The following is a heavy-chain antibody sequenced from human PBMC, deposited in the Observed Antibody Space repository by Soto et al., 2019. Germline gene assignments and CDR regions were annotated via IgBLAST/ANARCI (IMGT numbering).Heavy chain of an antibody. Sequence: SETLSLTCAVYGGSFSGYYWSWIRQPPGKGLEWIGEINHSGSTNYNPSLKSRVTISVDTSKNHFSLKLSSVTAADTAVYYCARGLELEQQLPYYYGMDVWGQGTTVTVSS. V-gene: IGHV4-34*01. D-gene: IGHD6-13*01. J-gene: IGHJ6*02. CDR1: GGSFSGYY. CDR3: ARGLELEQQLPYYYGMDV. CDR2: INHSGST.